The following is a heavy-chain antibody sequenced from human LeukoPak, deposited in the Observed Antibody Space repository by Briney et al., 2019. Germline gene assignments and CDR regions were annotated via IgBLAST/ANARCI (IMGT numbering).Heavy chain of an antibody. D-gene: IGHD3-22*01. V-gene: IGHV4-59*01. CDR3: ARSSVRYDSSGYPHY. CDR1: GGSIGSYY. Sequence: PSETLSLTCSVSGGSIGSYYWSWVRQPPGKGLEWIGYIYYSGSTNYNPSLKSRVTISVDTSKNQFSLKLSSVTAADTAVYYCARSSVRYDSSGYPHYWGQGTLVTVSS. J-gene: IGHJ4*02. CDR2: IYYSGST.